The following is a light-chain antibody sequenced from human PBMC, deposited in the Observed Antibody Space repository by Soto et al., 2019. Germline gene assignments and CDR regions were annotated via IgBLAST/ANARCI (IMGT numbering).Light chain of an antibody. CDR3: HQYGSLPGT. J-gene: IGKJ1*01. Sequence: EVELTPSPGPLSLSPGERATLSCRAVHSVTSRYLAWYQQKPGQAPRLLFFGASIRDTGIPDRFSGSGSGTDFTLTINRLEHEDFAVYYCHQYGSLPGTLGPGTKVDSK. CDR1: HSVTSRY. CDR2: GAS. V-gene: IGKV3-20*01.